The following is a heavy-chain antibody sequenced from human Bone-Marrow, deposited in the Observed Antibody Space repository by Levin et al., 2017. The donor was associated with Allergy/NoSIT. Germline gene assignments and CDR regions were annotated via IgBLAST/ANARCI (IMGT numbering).Heavy chain of an antibody. D-gene: IGHD2-21*02. J-gene: IGHJ4*02. CDR1: GFSFSTSA. V-gene: IGHV3-30*04. Sequence: GGSLRLSCVASGFSFSTSAMHWVRQTPGKGLEWVALISSDGSNQFYADSVKGRFTISRDNSKNTLYLQMSGLRADDTATYFCARVGRVTEYDHWGQGTLVTVSP. CDR2: ISSDGSNQ. CDR3: ARVGRVTEYDH.